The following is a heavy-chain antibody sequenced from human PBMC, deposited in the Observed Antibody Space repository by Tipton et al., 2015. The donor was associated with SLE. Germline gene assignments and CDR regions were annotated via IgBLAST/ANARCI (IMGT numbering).Heavy chain of an antibody. CDR2: ISYDGSNK. D-gene: IGHD3-3*01. CDR3: ARERGGDFWRGDY. J-gene: IGHJ4*02. Sequence: SLRLSCAASGFTFSSYAMHWVRQALGKGLEWVAVISYDGSNKYYADSVKGRFTISRDNSKNTLYLQMNSLRAEDTAVYYCARERGGDFWRGDYWGQGTLVTVSS. V-gene: IGHV3-30*04. CDR1: GFTFSSYA.